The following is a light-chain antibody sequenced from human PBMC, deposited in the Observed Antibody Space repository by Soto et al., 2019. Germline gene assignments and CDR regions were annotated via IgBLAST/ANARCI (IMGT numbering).Light chain of an antibody. Sequence: DIQMTQSPSTLSASVGDRVTITCRASQSINSWLAWYQQKPGKAPNLLIYDASSLESGVPSRFSGSGSGTEFTLTISSLQPDDFATYYCQQYNSYSTFGQGTKLEIK. V-gene: IGKV1-5*01. CDR1: QSINSW. CDR2: DAS. J-gene: IGKJ2*01. CDR3: QQYNSYST.